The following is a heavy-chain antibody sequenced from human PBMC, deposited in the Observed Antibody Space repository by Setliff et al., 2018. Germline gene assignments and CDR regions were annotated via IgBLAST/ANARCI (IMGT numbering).Heavy chain of an antibody. V-gene: IGHV4-61*01. J-gene: IGHJ6*03. CDR3: ARDRATGIRGVTSFFYYYMDV. D-gene: IGHD3-10*01. CDR2: IFYSDTA. CDR1: GGSISSGSYY. Sequence: PSETLSLTCTVSGGSISSGSYYWSWIRQAPGKGLEWIGHIFYSDTAKYNPSLESRAAISVASSKNQFSLKLRSVTAADTAVYYCARDRATGIRGVTSFFYYYMDVWGGGTTVTVSS.